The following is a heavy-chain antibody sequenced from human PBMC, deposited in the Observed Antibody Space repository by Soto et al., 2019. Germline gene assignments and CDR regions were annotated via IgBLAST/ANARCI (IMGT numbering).Heavy chain of an antibody. CDR2: ISAYNGNT. V-gene: IGHV1-18*01. D-gene: IGHD1-1*01. CDR1: GYTFTSYG. J-gene: IGHJ4*02. CDR3: AAQPLGTILRTHFDY. Sequence: ASVKVSCKASGYTFTSYGISWVRQAPGQGLEWMGWISAYNGNTNYAQKFQGRVTMTTDTSSSTAYMELRSLRSDDTAVYYCAAQPLGTILRTHFDYWGQGTLVTVSS.